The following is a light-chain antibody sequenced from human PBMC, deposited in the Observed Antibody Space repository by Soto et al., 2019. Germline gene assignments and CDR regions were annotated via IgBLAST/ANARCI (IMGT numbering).Light chain of an antibody. CDR3: SSYTRSSTLV. CDR2: DVS. V-gene: IGLV2-14*03. Sequence: QSALTQPASVSGSPGQSITISCTGTSSDVGGYNSVSWYQQHPGKAPQLMIYDVSNRPSGVSNRFSGSKSGNTASLTISGLQAEDEADYYCSSYTRSSTLVFGGGTKLTVL. J-gene: IGLJ2*01. CDR1: SSDVGGYNS.